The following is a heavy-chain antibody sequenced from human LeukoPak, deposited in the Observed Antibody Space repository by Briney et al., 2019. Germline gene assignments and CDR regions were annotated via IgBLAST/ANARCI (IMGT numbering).Heavy chain of an antibody. CDR1: GFTFSEFG. CDR2: ISSSGDDT. V-gene: IGHV3-23*01. D-gene: IGHD6-13*01. Sequence: GGSLRLSCAVSGFTFSEFGMSWVRQAPAKGLEWVSTISSSGDDTNYADSVKGRFTMSRDNSKNTVFLQMNSLRAEDTAIYYCAKALSPPTSMAAEDLDYWGQGILLTVSS. CDR3: AKALSPPTSMAAEDLDY. J-gene: IGHJ4*02.